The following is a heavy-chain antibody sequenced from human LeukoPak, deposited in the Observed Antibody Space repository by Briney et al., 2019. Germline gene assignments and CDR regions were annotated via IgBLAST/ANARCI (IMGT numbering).Heavy chain of an antibody. Sequence: PGGSLRLSCAASGLTFSDFYMSWIRQAPGKGLEWVSYISSSGSTVYYADSVEGRFTISRDNAKNSLSLQMNSLRAEDTAVYYCARVAGAMVYRDAFDNWGQGTMVTVSS. D-gene: IGHD5-18*01. CDR3: ARVAGAMVYRDAFDN. CDR1: GLTFSDFY. J-gene: IGHJ3*02. CDR2: ISSSGSTV. V-gene: IGHV3-11*01.